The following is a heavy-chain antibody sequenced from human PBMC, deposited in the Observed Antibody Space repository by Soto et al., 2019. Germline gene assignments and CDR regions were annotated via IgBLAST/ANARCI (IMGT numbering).Heavy chain of an antibody. V-gene: IGHV6-1*01. CDR1: GESISSHSAA. CDR3: AREYSSGWNTGWFDP. CDR2: TYYRSKWYN. Sequence: SQTLSLTCAISGESISSHSAAWNWIRQSPSRGLEWLGRTYYRSKWYNDYAVSVKSRITINPDTSKNQFSLQLNSVTPEDTAVYYCAREYSSGWNTGWFDPWGQRSLVTV. J-gene: IGHJ5*02. D-gene: IGHD6-19*01.